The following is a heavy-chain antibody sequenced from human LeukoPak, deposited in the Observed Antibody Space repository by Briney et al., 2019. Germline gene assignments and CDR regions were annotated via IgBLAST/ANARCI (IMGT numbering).Heavy chain of an antibody. CDR1: GFTFSSYG. D-gene: IGHD6-6*01. Sequence: PGRSLRLSCAASGFTFSSYGMHWVRQAPGKGLEWVAVIWYDGSNKYYADSVKGRFTISRDNSKNTLYLQMNSLRAEDTAVYYCARDGIAARVAYYGMDVWGQGTTVTVSS. J-gene: IGHJ6*02. CDR2: IWYDGSNK. CDR3: ARDGIAARVAYYGMDV. V-gene: IGHV3-33*01.